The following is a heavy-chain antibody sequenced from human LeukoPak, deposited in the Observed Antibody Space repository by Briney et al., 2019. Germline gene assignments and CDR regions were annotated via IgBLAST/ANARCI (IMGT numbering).Heavy chain of an antibody. CDR3: ARHVTIFGVVIDFDY. V-gene: IGHV4-61*02. Sequence: SETLSLTCTVSGGSISSGSYYWSWIRQPAGKGLEWIGRIYTSGSTNYNPSLKSRVTISVDTSKNQFSLKLSSVTAADTAVYYCARHVTIFGVVIDFDYWGQGTLVIVSS. J-gene: IGHJ4*02. CDR1: GGSISSGSYY. CDR2: IYTSGST. D-gene: IGHD3-3*01.